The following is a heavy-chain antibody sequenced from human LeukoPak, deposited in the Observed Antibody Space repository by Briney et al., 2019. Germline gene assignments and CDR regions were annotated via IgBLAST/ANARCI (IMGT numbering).Heavy chain of an antibody. Sequence: ASVKVSCKASGSTFTSYGIGWVRQAPGQGLEWMGWISPYRSNTNYAQKFQGRVTMTIDTSTTTAYMELRSLRSDDMAVYYCARGSVVYCSSTSCYTWFDPWGQGTLVTVSS. V-gene: IGHV1-18*03. CDR2: ISPYRSNT. CDR3: ARGSVVYCSSTSCYTWFDP. CDR1: GSTFTSYG. J-gene: IGHJ5*02. D-gene: IGHD2-2*02.